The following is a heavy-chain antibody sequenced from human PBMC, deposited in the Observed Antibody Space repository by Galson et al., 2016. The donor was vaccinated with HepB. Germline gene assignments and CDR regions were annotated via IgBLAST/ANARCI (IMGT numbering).Heavy chain of an antibody. CDR1: GFTFSSYW. CDR3: ARGMGVVLRVIADLFDY. CDR2: IKQDRSEK. D-gene: IGHD3-16*02. V-gene: IGHV3-7*03. J-gene: IGHJ4*02. Sequence: SLRLSCAASGFTFSSYWMSWVRQAPGKGLEWVANIKQDRSEKYYVDSVKGRFTISRDNAKNSLYLQMNSLRAEDTAVYYCARGMGVVLRVIADLFDYWGQGTLVTVSS.